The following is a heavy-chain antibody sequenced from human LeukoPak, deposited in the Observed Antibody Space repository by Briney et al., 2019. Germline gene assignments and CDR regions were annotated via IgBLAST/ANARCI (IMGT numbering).Heavy chain of an antibody. CDR2: IRYDGSNK. V-gene: IGHV3-30*02. D-gene: IGHD3-3*01. Sequence: GGSLRLSCAASEFTFSSYGMHWVRQAPGKGLEWVAFIRYDGSNKYYADSVKGRFTISRDNSKNTLYLQINSLRGEDTAVYYCAKITWWSGYYNDYWGQGTLVTVSS. J-gene: IGHJ4*02. CDR1: EFTFSSYG. CDR3: AKITWWSGYYNDY.